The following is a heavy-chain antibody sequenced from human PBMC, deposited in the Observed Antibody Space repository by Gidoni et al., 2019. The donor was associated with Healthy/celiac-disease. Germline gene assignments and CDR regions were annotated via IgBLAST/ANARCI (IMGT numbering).Heavy chain of an antibody. J-gene: IGHJ6*02. CDR2: IWYDGSNK. CDR3: ARDDYYDFWSGSRKYYYGMDV. V-gene: IGHV3-33*01. D-gene: IGHD3-3*01. Sequence: GLEWVAVIWYDGSNKYYADSVKGRFTISRDNSKNTLYLQMNSLRAEDTAVYYCARDDYYDFWSGSRKYYYGMDVWGQGTTVTVSS.